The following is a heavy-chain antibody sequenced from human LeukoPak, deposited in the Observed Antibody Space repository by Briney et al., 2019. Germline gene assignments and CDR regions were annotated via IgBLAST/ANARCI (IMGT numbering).Heavy chain of an antibody. Sequence: SETLSLTCTVSGGSISSSSYYWGWIRQPPGKGLEWIGSIYYSGSTYYNPSLKSRVTISVDTSKNQFSLKLSSVTAADTAVYYCARAVAGHPSYYYYMDVWGKGTTVTISS. CDR3: ARAVAGHPSYYYYMDV. J-gene: IGHJ6*03. CDR2: IYYSGST. CDR1: GGSISSSSYY. D-gene: IGHD6-19*01. V-gene: IGHV4-39*07.